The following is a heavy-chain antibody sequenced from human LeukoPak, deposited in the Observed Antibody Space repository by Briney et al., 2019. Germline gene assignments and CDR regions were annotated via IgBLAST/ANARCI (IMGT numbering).Heavy chain of an antibody. CDR1: GFTFSNYN. CDR3: AKDGFDY. J-gene: IGHJ4*02. CDR2: IRYDGSDK. Sequence: GGSLRLSCAASGFTFSNYNIHWVRQAPGKGPEWVAFIRYDGSDKYYADSVKGRFTISRDNSKNTLYLQMISLGPEDTAVYYCAKDGFDYWGQGTLVTVSS. V-gene: IGHV3-30*02.